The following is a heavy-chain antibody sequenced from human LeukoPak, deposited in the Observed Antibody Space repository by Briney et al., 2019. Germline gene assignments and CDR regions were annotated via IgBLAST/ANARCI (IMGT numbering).Heavy chain of an antibody. Sequence: SETLSLTCTVSGGSISSYYWSWIRQPPGKGLEWIGYIYYSGSTNYNPSLKSRVTISVDTSKNQFSLKLSSVTAADTAVYYCARVPHGVRARLAFDIWGQGTMVTVSS. V-gene: IGHV4-59*12. CDR2: IYYSGST. CDR3: ARVPHGVRARLAFDI. J-gene: IGHJ3*02. CDR1: GGSISSYY. D-gene: IGHD2-2*01.